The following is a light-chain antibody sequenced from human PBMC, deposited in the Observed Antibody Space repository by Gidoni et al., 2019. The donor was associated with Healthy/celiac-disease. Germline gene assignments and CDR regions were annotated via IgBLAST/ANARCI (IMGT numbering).Light chain of an antibody. Sequence: EIVLTQSPSTLSLSPGERATLSCRASQSISSYLACYQQKPGQAPRLLIYDASNRATGIPARFSGSGSGTDFTLTISSLEPEDFADYYCQQRSNWLTFGGGTKVEIK. CDR1: QSISSY. CDR2: DAS. CDR3: QQRSNWLT. V-gene: IGKV3-11*01. J-gene: IGKJ4*01.